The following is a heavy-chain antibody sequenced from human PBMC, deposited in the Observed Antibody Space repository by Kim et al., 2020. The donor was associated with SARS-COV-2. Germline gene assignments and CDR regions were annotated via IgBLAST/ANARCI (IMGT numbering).Heavy chain of an antibody. CDR3: ARGGVYYGSGSYYHENWFDP. J-gene: IGHJ5*02. CDR1: GGSFSGYY. CDR2: INHSGST. D-gene: IGHD3-10*01. Sequence: SETLSLTCAVYGGSFSGYYWSWIRQPPGKGLEWIGEINHSGSTNYNPSLKSRVTISVDTSKNQFSLKLSSVTAADTAVYYCARGGVYYGSGSYYHENWFDPWGQGTLVTVSS. V-gene: IGHV4-34*01.